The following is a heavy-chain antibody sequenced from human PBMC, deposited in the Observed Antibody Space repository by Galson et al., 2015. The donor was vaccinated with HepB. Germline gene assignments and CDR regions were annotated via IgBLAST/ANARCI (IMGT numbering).Heavy chain of an antibody. CDR1: GFTFSSYA. CDR2: ISGSGGST. J-gene: IGHJ4*02. CDR3: AKENDVLRFLEWLFDLDY. V-gene: IGHV3-23*01. D-gene: IGHD3-3*01. Sequence: SLRLSCAASGFTFSSYAMSWVRQAPGKGLEWVSAISGSGGSTYYADSVKGRFTISRDNSKNTLYLQMNSLRAEDTAVYYCAKENDVLRFLEWLFDLDYWGQGTLVTVSS.